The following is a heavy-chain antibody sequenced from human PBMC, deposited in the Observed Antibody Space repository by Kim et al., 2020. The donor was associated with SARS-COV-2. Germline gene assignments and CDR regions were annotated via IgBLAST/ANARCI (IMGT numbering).Heavy chain of an antibody. Sequence: SETLSLTCTVSGGSISSYYWSRIRQPPGKGLEWIGYIYYSGSTNCNPSLKSRVTVSVDTSKNQFSLKLSSVTAADTAVYYCARSGSDYGSGSYYPGPDYWGQGTLVTVSS. CDR1: GGSISSYY. J-gene: IGHJ4*02. CDR3: ARSGSDYGSGSYYPGPDY. V-gene: IGHV4-59*08. D-gene: IGHD3-10*01. CDR2: IYYSGST.